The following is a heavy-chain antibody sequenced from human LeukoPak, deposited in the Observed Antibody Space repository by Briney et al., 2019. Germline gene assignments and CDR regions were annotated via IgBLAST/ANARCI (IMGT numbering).Heavy chain of an antibody. D-gene: IGHD1-26*01. J-gene: IGHJ4*02. CDR2: ISYDVNT. CDR3: ARYYVGALDW. Sequence: PGGSLRLSCAASGFTFSSYAIHWVRRAPGKGLEWVAIISYDVNTKYGDSVKGRFTISRDNSKNTVYLQMNSLRVEDTAIYYCARYYVGALDWWGQGSQVTVSS. V-gene: IGHV3-30*03. CDR1: GFTFSSYA.